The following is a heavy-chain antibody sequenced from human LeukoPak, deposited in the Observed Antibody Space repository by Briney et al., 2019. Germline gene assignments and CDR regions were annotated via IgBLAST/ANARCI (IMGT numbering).Heavy chain of an antibody. CDR2: IIPILGIA. CDR1: GCTFSSYA. J-gene: IGHJ3*02. D-gene: IGHD4-17*01. V-gene: IGHV1-69*04. Sequence: GSSVKVGCKAAGCTFSSYAISWVRQAPGQGLEWMGRIIPILGIANYAQKFQGRVTITEDKSTSTAYMELSSLRSEDTAVYYCARVPDYGDYRAAFDIWGQGTMVTVSS. CDR3: ARVPDYGDYRAAFDI.